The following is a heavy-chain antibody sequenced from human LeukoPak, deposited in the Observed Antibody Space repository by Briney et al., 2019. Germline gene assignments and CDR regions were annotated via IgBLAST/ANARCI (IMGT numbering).Heavy chain of an antibody. CDR3: ARERPSYYGMDV. CDR1: GGSFSGYY. V-gene: IGHV4-34*09. J-gene: IGHJ6*04. Sequence: KPSETLSLTCAVYGGSFSGYYWSWIRQPPGKGLEWIGYIYYSGSTYYNPSLKSRVTISVDTSKNQFSLKLSSVTAADTAVYYCARERPSYYGMDVWGKGTTVTVSS. CDR2: IYYSGST.